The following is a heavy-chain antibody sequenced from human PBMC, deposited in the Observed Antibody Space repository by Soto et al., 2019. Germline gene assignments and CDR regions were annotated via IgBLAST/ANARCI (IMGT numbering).Heavy chain of an antibody. J-gene: IGHJ5*02. D-gene: IGHD2-15*01. V-gene: IGHV1-69*13. Sequence: SVKVSCKASGGGNLRDYRTTWVRRAPGQGLEWMGGIIPKLGSANYAQKFQGRVTITADESTNSVYMELRSLRSDDTAVYYCARTPPPRDIVVVVAVPNWFDPWGQGTLVTVSS. CDR3: ARTPPPRDIVVVVAVPNWFDP. CDR1: GGGNLRDYR. CDR2: IIPKLGSA.